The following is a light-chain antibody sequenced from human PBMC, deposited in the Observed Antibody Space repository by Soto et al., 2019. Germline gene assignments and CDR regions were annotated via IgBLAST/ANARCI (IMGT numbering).Light chain of an antibody. V-gene: IGLV2-14*01. CDR3: SSYTDTSTLEV. J-gene: IGLJ1*01. CDR1: DTDIGFTNY. CDR2: QVS. Sequence: QSALTQPAAVSGSPGQSITIPCAGSDTDIGFTNYISWYQQDPGKAPKVIIYQVSNRPSDISARFSASKSGNTASLTISALRPEDEAHYYCSSYTDTSTLEVFGTGTKLTVL.